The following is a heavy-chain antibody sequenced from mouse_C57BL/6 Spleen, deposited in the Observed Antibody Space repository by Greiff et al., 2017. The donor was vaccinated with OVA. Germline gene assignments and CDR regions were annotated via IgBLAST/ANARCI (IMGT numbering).Heavy chain of an antibody. V-gene: IGHV1-39*01. CDR1: GYSFTDYN. CDR3: ARSGWESWYFDV. D-gene: IGHD4-1*01. Sequence: VHVKQSGPELVKPGASVKISCKASGYSFTDYNMNWVKQSNGKSLEWIGVINPNYGTTSYNQKFKGKATLTVDQSSSTAYMQLNSLTSEDSAVYYCARSGWESWYFDVWGTGTTVTVSS. J-gene: IGHJ1*03. CDR2: INPNYGTT.